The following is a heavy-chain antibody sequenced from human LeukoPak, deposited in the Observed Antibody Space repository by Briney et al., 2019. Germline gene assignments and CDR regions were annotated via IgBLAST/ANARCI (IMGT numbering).Heavy chain of an antibody. CDR2: IWYDGSNI. CDR1: RFTFSSYG. V-gene: IGHV3-33*01. Sequence: QPGRSLRLSCAASRFTFSSYGMHWVRQAPGKGLEWLAVIWYDGSNIYYADPVKGRFAISRDNSKNTLYLQINSLRAEDTAVYYCARARNDYDTSSFSALDYWGQGTLVTVSS. J-gene: IGHJ4*02. D-gene: IGHD3-22*01. CDR3: ARARNDYDTSSFSALDY.